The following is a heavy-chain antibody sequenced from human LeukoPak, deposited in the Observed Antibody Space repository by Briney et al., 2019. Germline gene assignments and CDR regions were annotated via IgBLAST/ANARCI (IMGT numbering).Heavy chain of an antibody. D-gene: IGHD3-10*01. CDR3: YIYGSGSYSIADY. Sequence: PGGSLRLSCAASGFAFSGYWMHWVRQAPGKGLVWVSRINSDGSSISYADSVKGRFTISRDNAKSTPYLQMNSLRAEDTAVYYCYIYGSGSYSIADYWGQGTLVTVSS. CDR2: INSDGSSI. CDR1: GFAFSGYW. V-gene: IGHV3-74*01. J-gene: IGHJ4*02.